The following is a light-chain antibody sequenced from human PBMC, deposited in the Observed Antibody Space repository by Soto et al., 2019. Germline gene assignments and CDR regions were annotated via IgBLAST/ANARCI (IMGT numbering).Light chain of an antibody. V-gene: IGLV2-14*01. CDR3: RSYTSSNTLGV. CDR1: SSDVDTYNY. J-gene: IGLJ2*01. CDR2: DVS. Sequence: QSALTQPASVSGSPGQSITISCTGTSSDVDTYNYVSWYQQYPGKAPKLMIHDVSNRPSGVSNRFSGSKSGNTASLTISGLQAEDEADYYCRSYTSSNTLGVFGGGTKVTVL.